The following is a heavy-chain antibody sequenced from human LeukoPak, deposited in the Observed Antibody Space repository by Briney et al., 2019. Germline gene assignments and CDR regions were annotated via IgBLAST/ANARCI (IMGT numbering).Heavy chain of an antibody. D-gene: IGHD6-19*01. Sequence: GGSLRLSCAASGFTVSNNYMSWVRQAPGKGLEWVSIIDTGVNTYYADSVKGRFTISRDNSKNTLYLQMNSLRDEDTALYYCAKAGIGVVGYFDYWGQGTLVTVSS. V-gene: IGHV3-53*01. CDR1: GFTVSNNY. CDR3: AKAGIGVVGYFDY. CDR2: IDTGVNT. J-gene: IGHJ4*02.